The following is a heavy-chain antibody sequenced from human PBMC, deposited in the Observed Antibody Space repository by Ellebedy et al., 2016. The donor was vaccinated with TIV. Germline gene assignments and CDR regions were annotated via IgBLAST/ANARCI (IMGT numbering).Heavy chain of an antibody. Sequence: ASVKVSXXASGYTFTSYHMHWVRQAPGQGLEWMGVINPSVGNTIYAQKFQDRVTMTRDTSTNTVYMELSGLMSEDTAVYYCATREWQDPMDVWGQGTTVTVSS. CDR3: ATREWQDPMDV. CDR2: INPSVGNT. V-gene: IGHV1-46*01. CDR1: GYTFTSYH. D-gene: IGHD3-3*01. J-gene: IGHJ6*02.